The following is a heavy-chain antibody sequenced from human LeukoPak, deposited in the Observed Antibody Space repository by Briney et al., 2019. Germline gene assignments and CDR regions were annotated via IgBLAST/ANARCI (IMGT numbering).Heavy chain of an antibody. CDR1: GFTFSSYW. CDR2: INSDGSST. J-gene: IGHJ4*02. D-gene: IGHD3-3*01. V-gene: IGHV3-74*01. Sequence: GGSLRLSCAASGFTFSSYWMHWVRQAPGKGLVWVSRINSDGSSTIYADSVKGGFTISRDNAKNTLYLQMNSLRAEDTAVYYCARVGADWSSDYWGQGPLVTVSS. CDR3: ARVGADWSSDY.